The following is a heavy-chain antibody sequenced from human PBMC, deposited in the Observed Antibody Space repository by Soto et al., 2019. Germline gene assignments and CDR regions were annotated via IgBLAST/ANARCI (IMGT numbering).Heavy chain of an antibody. CDR3: AGWYYYGSGRAYYYYGMDV. D-gene: IGHD3-10*01. Sequence: SETLSLTCTVSGGSISSSSYYWGWIRQPPGKGLEWIGSIYYSGSTYYNPSLKSRVTISVDTSKNQFSLKLSSVTAADTAVYYCAGWYYYGSGRAYYYYGMDVWGQGTTVTVSS. J-gene: IGHJ6*02. CDR2: IYYSGST. V-gene: IGHV4-39*07. CDR1: GGSISSSSYY.